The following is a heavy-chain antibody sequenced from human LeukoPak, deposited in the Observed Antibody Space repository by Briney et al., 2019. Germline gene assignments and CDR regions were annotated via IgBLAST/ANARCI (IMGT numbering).Heavy chain of an antibody. CDR1: GFTFSSHA. D-gene: IGHD5-18*01. CDR3: AKDGPDTAMVGPFDY. Sequence: PGGSLRLSCAASGFTFSSHAMSWVRQAPGKGLEWVSAISGSGGSTYYADSVKGRLTISRDNSKNTLYLQMNSLRAEDTAVYYCAKDGPDTAMVGPFDYWGQGTLVTVSS. V-gene: IGHV3-23*01. J-gene: IGHJ4*02. CDR2: ISGSGGST.